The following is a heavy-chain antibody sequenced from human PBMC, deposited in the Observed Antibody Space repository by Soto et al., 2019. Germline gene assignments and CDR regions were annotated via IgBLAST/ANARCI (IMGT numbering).Heavy chain of an antibody. CDR3: AREVEMGYCTNGVCYAFDI. J-gene: IGHJ3*02. V-gene: IGHV1-2*04. CDR1: GYTFTGYY. Sequence: ASVKVSCKASGYTFTGYYMHWVRQAPGQGLEWMGWINPNSGGTNYAQKFQGWVTMTRDTSISTAYMELSRLRSDDTAVYYCAREVEMGYCTNGVCYAFDIWGQGTMVTVSS. CDR2: INPNSGGT. D-gene: IGHD2-8*01.